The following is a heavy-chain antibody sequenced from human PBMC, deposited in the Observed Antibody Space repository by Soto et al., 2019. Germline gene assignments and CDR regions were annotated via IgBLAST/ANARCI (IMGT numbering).Heavy chain of an antibody. V-gene: IGHV4-61*03. CDR1: CGTVTSRGYY. J-gene: IGHJ4*02. CDR3: ARGGTVVNLNF. CDR2: IYYNENT. D-gene: IGHD2-15*01. Sequence: ASVTLSLTYTVACGTVTSRGYYWSWIRQPPGKGLEWIGCIYYNENTKYSPSLKSRVSISIDTSKTHFSLRLSSVTAADTAVYYCARGGTVVNLNFWGPGTLVTVSS.